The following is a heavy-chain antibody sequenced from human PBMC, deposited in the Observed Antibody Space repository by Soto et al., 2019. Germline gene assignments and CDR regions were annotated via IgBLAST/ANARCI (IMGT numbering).Heavy chain of an antibody. V-gene: IGHV3-21*01. CDR2: ISSSSSYI. D-gene: IGHD1-7*01. CDR3: ARDGMRGLELGYYYYGMDV. J-gene: IGHJ6*02. CDR1: GFTFSSYS. Sequence: GSLRLSCAASGFTFSSYSMNWVRQAPGKGLEWVSSISSSSSYIYYADSVKGRFTISRDNAKNSLYLQMNSLRAEDTAVYYCARDGMRGLELGYYYYGMDVWGQGTTVTLS.